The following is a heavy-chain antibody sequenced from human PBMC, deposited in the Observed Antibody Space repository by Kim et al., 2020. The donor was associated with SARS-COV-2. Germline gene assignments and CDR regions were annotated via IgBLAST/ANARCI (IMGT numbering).Heavy chain of an antibody. V-gene: IGHV3-11*05. Sequence: GGSLRLSFAASGFTFSYYYMSWIRQAPGKGLEWVSYISSSNSYTNYVDSVKGRFTISRDNAENSLFLQMYSLRADDTAVYYCARVGVGSSSGYYLDYWGQGMLVTVSS. D-gene: IGHD3-3*01. CDR2: ISSSNSYT. J-gene: IGHJ4*02. CDR1: GFTFSYYY. CDR3: ARVGVGSSSGYYLDY.